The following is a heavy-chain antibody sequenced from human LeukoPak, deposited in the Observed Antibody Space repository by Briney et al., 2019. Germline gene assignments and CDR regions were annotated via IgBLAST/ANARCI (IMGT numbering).Heavy chain of an antibody. CDR3: ATYSNSTLQYYYGLDV. V-gene: IGHV1-2*02. D-gene: IGHD6-13*01. J-gene: IGHJ6*02. Sequence: ASVKVSCKTSGYTFTGYYIHWVRQAPGQGLEWMGWIRPNSGGTKNAQKFQGRVTMTRDTSISTAYMELNSLTSDDTAVHYCATYSNSTLQYYYGLDVWGQGTTVTVSS. CDR2: IRPNSGGT. CDR1: GYTFTGYY.